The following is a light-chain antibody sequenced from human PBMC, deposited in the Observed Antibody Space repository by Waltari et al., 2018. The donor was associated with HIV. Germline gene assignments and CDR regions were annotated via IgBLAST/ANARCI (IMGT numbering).Light chain of an antibody. CDR3: NSRDSSGNHLMV. V-gene: IGLV3-19*01. CDR1: SLRSYY. CDR2: GKN. J-gene: IGLJ2*01. Sequence: SSELTQDPAVSVALGQTVRITCQGDSLRSYYASWYQQKPGQAPVLVIYGKNNRPSGIPHRFSGSSSRNTASLTITGAQAEDEADYYCNSRDSSGNHLMVFGGGTKLTVL.